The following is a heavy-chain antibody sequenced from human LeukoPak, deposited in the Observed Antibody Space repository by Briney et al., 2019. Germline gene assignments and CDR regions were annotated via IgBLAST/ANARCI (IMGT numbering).Heavy chain of an antibody. V-gene: IGHV4-59*08. Sequence: SETLSLTCTGSGVSINSHYLSLIRQPPGKGLEWIGYIHYSGSTNYNPSLQSRVTISVDTSKNQFSLRLNSVTAADTAVFYCARHNIAYGRIYYFDYWGQGTLVTVSS. CDR1: GVSINSHY. CDR2: IHYSGST. J-gene: IGHJ4*02. CDR3: ARHNIAYGRIYYFDY. D-gene: IGHD2/OR15-2a*01.